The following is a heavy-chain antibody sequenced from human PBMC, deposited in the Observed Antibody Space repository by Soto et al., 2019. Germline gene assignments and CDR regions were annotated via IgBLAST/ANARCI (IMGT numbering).Heavy chain of an antibody. D-gene: IGHD3-9*01. CDR3: ARAVVDLTFDYYFDY. CDR1: GFTFSSYW. J-gene: IGHJ4*02. V-gene: IGHV3-7*03. Sequence: GGSLRLSCAASGFTFSSYWMSWVRQAPGKGLEWVANIKQDGSEKYYVDSVKGRFTISRDNAKNSLYLQMNSLRAEDTAVYYCARAVVDLTFDYYFDYWGQGTLVTVS. CDR2: IKQDGSEK.